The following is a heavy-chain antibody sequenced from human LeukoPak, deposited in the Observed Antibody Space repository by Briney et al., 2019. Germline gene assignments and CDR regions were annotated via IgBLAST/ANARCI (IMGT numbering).Heavy chain of an antibody. CDR1: GGSISSSRYY. CDR2: IYYTGST. D-gene: IGHD4-23*01. J-gene: IGHJ3*01. Sequence: SETLSLTCTVSGGSISSSRYYWGWIRQPPGKGLEWMGYIYYTGSTYHNPSLKSRITTSVDTSKNQFSLKLSSVTAADTAVYYCARGFDYGGNFDVWGQGTMVTVSS. CDR3: ARGFDYGGNFDV. V-gene: IGHV4-30-4*08.